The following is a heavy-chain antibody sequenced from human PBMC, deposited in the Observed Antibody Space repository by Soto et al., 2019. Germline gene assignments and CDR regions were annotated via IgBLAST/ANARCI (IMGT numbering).Heavy chain of an antibody. CDR2: ISSSGSTI. CDR3: ARDEEYSKSYYYGMDV. J-gene: IGHJ6*02. V-gene: IGHV3-11*01. D-gene: IGHD4-4*01. Sequence: QVQLVESGGGLVKPGGSLKLSCAASGFTFTDYYMSWIRQAPGKGLEWVSYISSSGSTIYYADSVKGRFSISRDNAKNSLYLQMNSLRAEDTAVYYCARDEEYSKSYYYGMDVWGQGTTVTVSS. CDR1: GFTFTDYY.